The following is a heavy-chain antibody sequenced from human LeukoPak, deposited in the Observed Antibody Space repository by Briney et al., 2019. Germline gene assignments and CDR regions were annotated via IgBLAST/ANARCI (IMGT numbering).Heavy chain of an antibody. J-gene: IGHJ4*02. V-gene: IGHV3-7*03. CDR2: IKKDGSEK. CDR1: GFTFSSYW. Sequence: PGGSLRLSCAASGFTFSSYWMSWVRQAPGKGLEWVANIKKDGSEKYYVDSVKGRFTISRDNSKNTLYLQINSLRAEDTAVYYCAKDHLPGIVVADRDYWGQGTLVTVSS. D-gene: IGHD6-19*01. CDR3: AKDHLPGIVVADRDY.